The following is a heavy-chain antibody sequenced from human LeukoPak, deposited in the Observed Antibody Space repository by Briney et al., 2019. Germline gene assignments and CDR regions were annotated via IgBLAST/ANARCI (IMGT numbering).Heavy chain of an antibody. D-gene: IGHD6-13*01. CDR1: GFTFSSYS. Sequence: GGSLRLSCAASGFTFSSYSMNWVRKAPGKGLEWVPSISNSGTAIYYADSVKGRFTISRDNSKNTLYLQMNSLRAEDTAVYYCARDRDSSYYYYYYMDVWGKGTTVTVSS. CDR2: ISNSGTAI. V-gene: IGHV3-48*01. CDR3: ARDRDSSYYYYYYMDV. J-gene: IGHJ6*03.